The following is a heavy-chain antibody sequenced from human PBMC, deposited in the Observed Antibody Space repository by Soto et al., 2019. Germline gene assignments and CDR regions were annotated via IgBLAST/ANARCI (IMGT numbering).Heavy chain of an antibody. CDR3: ARGLPPRVRQPVADLFCAFDI. D-gene: IGHD6-19*01. V-gene: IGHV1-18*01. Sequence: QVQLVQSGAEVKKPGASVKVSCKASGYTFTSYGISWVRQAPGQGLEWMGWISAYNGNTNYAQKLQGRVTMTTDTSTSTAYMELRSLRSDDTAVYYCARGLPPRVRQPVADLFCAFDIWGQGTMVTVSS. CDR1: GYTFTSYG. J-gene: IGHJ3*02. CDR2: ISAYNGNT.